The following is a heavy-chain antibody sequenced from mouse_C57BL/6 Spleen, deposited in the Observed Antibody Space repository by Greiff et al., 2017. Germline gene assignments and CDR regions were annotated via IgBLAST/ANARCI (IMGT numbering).Heavy chain of an antibody. CDR2: IYPGDGDT. D-gene: IGHD2-5*01. Sequence: VQLQQSGPELVKPGASVKISCKASGYAFSSSWMNWVKQRPGKGLEWIGRIYPGDGDTNYNGKFKGKATLTADKSSSTAYMQLSSLTSEDSAVYFCARDSNYAHYFDYWGQGTTLTVSS. J-gene: IGHJ2*01. CDR3: ARDSNYAHYFDY. CDR1: GYAFSSSW. V-gene: IGHV1-82*01.